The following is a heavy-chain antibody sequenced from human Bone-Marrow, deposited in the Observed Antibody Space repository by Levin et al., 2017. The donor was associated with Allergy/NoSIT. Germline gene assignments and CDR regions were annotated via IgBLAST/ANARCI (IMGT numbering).Heavy chain of an antibody. CDR2: IYYSGST. CDR1: GGSISSGGYY. Sequence: SQTLSLTCTVSGGSISSGGYYWSWIRQHPGKGLEWIGYIYYSGSTYYNPSLKSRVTISVDTSKNQFSLKLSSVTAADTAVYYCAREKRSPPQLDYWGQGTLVTVSS. J-gene: IGHJ4*02. V-gene: IGHV4-31*03. CDR3: AREKRSPPQLDY.